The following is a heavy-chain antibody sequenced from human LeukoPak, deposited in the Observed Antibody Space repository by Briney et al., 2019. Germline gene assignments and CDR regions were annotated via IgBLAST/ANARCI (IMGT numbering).Heavy chain of an antibody. CDR1: GFTFSSDG. V-gene: IGHV3-33*01. CDR3: ARDRAEAGEYYFDY. CDR2: IWDDGSNK. J-gene: IGHJ4*02. D-gene: IGHD6-13*01. Sequence: PGGSLRFSCAASGFTFSSDGMHCVRQAPGKGLEWVAVIWDDGSNKNYAESVKGRFTISRDNSKNTLYLQMNSLRAEDTAVYYCARDRAEAGEYYFDYWGQGTLVSVAS.